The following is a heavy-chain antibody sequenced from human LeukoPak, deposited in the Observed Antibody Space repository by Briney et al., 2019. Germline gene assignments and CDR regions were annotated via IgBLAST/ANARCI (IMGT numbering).Heavy chain of an antibody. J-gene: IGHJ4*02. D-gene: IGHD4-23*01. CDR3: TSNYGGDSNY. Sequence: GGSLRLSCAVSGFTFSNSWMHWVRQAPGKGLVWVSRINTDGRITTYADSVKGRFTISRDNAKNMLYLQMNSLRAEDTAMYYCTSNYGGDSNYWGQGTLVTVSS. V-gene: IGHV3-74*01. CDR2: INTDGRIT. CDR1: GFTFSNSW.